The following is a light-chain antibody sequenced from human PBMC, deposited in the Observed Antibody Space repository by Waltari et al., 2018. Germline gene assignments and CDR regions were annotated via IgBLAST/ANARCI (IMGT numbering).Light chain of an antibody. CDR1: ALANPY. V-gene: IGLV3-25*03. CDR3: QSADRSGTNWV. CDR2: KDS. J-gene: IGLJ3*02. Sequence: SFELTQPPSVSVSPGQPARIPCPGDALANPYVSWYQQKPGQGPVLVIYKDSARPSGIPERFSGSSSGTTVTLTISGVQAEDEADYYCQSADRSGTNWVFGGGTKMTVL.